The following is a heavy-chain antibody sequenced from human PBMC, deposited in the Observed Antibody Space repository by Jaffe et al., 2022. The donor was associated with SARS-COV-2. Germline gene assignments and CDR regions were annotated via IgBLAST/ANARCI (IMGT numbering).Heavy chain of an antibody. CDR3: ARLYGSGSLAMDYGHYYYYYMDV. V-gene: IGHV4-34*01. CDR1: GGSFSGYY. D-gene: IGHD3-10*01. Sequence: QVQLQQWGAGLLKPSETLSLTCAVYGGSFSGYYWSWIRQPPGKGLEWIGEINHSGSTNYNPSLKSRVTISVDTSKNQFSLKLSSVTAADTAVYYCARLYGSGSLAMDYGHYYYYYMDVWGKGTTVTVSS. CDR2: INHSGST. J-gene: IGHJ6*03.